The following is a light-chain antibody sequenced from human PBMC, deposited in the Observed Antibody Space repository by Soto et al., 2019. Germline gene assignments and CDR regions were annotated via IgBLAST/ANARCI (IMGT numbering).Light chain of an antibody. CDR2: DVS. J-gene: IGLJ1*01. CDR1: SSDVGSSNG. Sequence: HSVLTKPPSVNGAPGQSVTISCTGTSSDVGSSNGVSWYQQPPGTAPKPMIYDVSNRPSGVPDRFSGSKSGNTASLTISGLRAEDEADYYGSSYTSSSPYVFGTGTKVTVL. V-gene: IGLV2-18*02. CDR3: SSYTSSSPYV.